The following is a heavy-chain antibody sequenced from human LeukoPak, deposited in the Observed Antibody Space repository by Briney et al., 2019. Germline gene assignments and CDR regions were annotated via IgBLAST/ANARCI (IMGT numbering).Heavy chain of an antibody. D-gene: IGHD4-17*01. CDR1: GYTFTGYF. J-gene: IGHJ2*01. Sequence: GASAKVSCKTSGYTFTGYFMHWVRQAPGQGLEWMGWINPNSGGTNYAQKFQGRVTMTRDTSISTAYMELTRLRSDDTAMYYCSREGDYGDYGRLWYFDLWGRGTLVTVSS. CDR3: SREGDYGDYGRLWYFDL. V-gene: IGHV1-2*02. CDR2: INPNSGGT.